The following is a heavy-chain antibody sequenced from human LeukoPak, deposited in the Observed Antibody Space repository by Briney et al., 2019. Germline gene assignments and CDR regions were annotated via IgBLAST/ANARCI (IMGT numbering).Heavy chain of an antibody. J-gene: IGHJ3*01. CDR1: GFTVSSSY. V-gene: IGHV3-66*01. D-gene: IGHD6-6*01. Sequence: GGSLRLSCAASGFTVSSSYMSRVRQAPGKGLEWASVIYAGGSTYYADSVKGRFTISRDHSKNTLYLQMNSLRAEDTAVYYCARRKSSSHAFDFWGQGTMVTVSS. CDR3: ARRKSSSHAFDF. CDR2: IYAGGST.